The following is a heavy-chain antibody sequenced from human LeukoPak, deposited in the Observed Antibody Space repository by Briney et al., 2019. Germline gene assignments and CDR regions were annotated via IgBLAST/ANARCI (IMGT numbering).Heavy chain of an antibody. Sequence: PSETLSLTCTVSGGSISSYYWSWIRQPPGRGLEWIGYIFYSGSTYYNPSLKSRVTISIDTSKNQFSLKLSSVTAADTAVYYCARERAGVATFDYWSQGTLVTVSS. CDR3: ARERAGVATFDY. V-gene: IGHV4-59*01. J-gene: IGHJ4*02. CDR2: IFYSGST. CDR1: GGSISSYY. D-gene: IGHD5-12*01.